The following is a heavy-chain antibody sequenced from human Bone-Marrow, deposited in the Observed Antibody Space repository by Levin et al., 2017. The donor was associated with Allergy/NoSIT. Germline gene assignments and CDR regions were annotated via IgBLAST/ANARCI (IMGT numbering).Heavy chain of an antibody. CDR1: GFTFSNAW. Sequence: GESLKISCAASGFTFSNAWMSWVRQAPGKGLEWVGRIKSKTDGGTTDYAAPVKGRFTISRDDSKNTLYLQMNSLKTEDTAVYYCTTDPITMIVVAPNWFDPWGQGTLVTVSS. J-gene: IGHJ5*02. V-gene: IGHV3-15*01. CDR3: TTDPITMIVVAPNWFDP. CDR2: IKSKTDGGTT. D-gene: IGHD3-22*01.